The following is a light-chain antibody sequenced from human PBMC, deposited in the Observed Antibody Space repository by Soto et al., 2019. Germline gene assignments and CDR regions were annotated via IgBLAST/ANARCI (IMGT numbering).Light chain of an antibody. CDR1: QSISSW. Sequence: DIQMTQSPSTLSASVGDRVTITCRASQSISSWLAWYQQKPGKAPKLLIYKASTLESGVPSRVSGSGSRTEVTLTSSSLQPDDFATYYGQQYNSYRTFGQGTKVEIK. CDR3: QQYNSYRT. J-gene: IGKJ1*01. CDR2: KAS. V-gene: IGKV1-5*03.